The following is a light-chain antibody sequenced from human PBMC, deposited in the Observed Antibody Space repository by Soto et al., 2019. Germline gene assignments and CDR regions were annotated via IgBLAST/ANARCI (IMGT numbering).Light chain of an antibody. V-gene: IGLV2-8*01. CDR3: SSSAGTNSFVL. CDR2: EVN. CDR1: SSDIGGYNS. Sequence: QSALTQPPSASGSPGQPVTISCTGTSSDIGGYNSVSWYQQHPGKAPKLMIYEVNKRPLGVPERFSGSKSGNTASLTVSGLQADDEADYYCSSSAGTNSFVLFGGGTQLTVL. J-gene: IGLJ3*02.